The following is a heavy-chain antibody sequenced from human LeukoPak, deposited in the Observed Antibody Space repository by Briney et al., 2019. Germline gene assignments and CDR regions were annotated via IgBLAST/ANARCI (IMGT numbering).Heavy chain of an antibody. CDR2: IIPIFGTA. CDR3: ARDPHYYDSSGYSSHDAFDI. CDR1: GGNFSSYA. Sequence: GASVKVSCKASGGNFSSYAISWVRQAPGQGLEWMGGIIPIFGTANYAQKFQGRVTITADESTSTAYMELSSLRSEDTAVYYCARDPHYYDSSGYSSHDAFDIWGQGTMVTVSS. D-gene: IGHD3-22*01. V-gene: IGHV1-69*13. J-gene: IGHJ3*02.